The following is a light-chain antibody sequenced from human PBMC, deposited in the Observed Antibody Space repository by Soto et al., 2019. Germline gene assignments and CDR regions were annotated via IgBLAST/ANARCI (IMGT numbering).Light chain of an antibody. CDR1: QSIKKY. J-gene: IGKJ1*01. Sequence: DIPMTQSPCSLSSSLGDRVTITCRASQSIKKYVAWYQQKPGKVPKLLIYAASSLQSGVPSRFSGSGSGTDFTLTISSLQPEDVATYYCQKYDTVPWAFGQGTKGDIK. CDR2: AAS. CDR3: QKYDTVPWA. V-gene: IGKV1-27*01.